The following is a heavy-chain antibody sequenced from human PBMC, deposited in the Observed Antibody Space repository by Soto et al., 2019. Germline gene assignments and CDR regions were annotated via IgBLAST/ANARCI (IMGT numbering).Heavy chain of an antibody. D-gene: IGHD4-4*01. CDR1: GFTVSSNY. CDR2: IYSGGST. V-gene: IGHV3-66*01. Sequence: PGGSLRLSCAASGFTVSSNYMSWVRQAPGKGLEWVSVIYSGGSTYYADSVKGRFTISRDNSKNTLYLQMNSLRAEDTAVYYCARVKYAVTPSYYYYYMDVWGKGTTVTFSS. CDR3: ARVKYAVTPSYYYYYMDV. J-gene: IGHJ6*03.